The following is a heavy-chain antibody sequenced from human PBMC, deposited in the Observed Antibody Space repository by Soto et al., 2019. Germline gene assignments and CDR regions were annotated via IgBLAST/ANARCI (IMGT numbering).Heavy chain of an antibody. V-gene: IGHV3-23*01. CDR1: GFTFSSYA. D-gene: IGHD3-3*01. CDR3: AKPYDFWSGYYYPSTFYYFDY. Sequence: GGSLRLSCAASGFTFSSYAMSWVRQAPGKGLEWVSAISGSGGSTYYADSVKGRFTISRDNSKDTLYLQMNSLRAEDTAVYYCAKPYDFWSGYYYPSTFYYFDYWGQGTQVTVSS. J-gene: IGHJ4*02. CDR2: ISGSGGST.